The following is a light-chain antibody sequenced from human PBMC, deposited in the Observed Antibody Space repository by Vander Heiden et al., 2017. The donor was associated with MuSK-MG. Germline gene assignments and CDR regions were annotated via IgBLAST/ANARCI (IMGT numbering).Light chain of an antibody. CDR2: WAS. J-gene: IGKJ1*01. Sequence: DIVMTQSPDSLAVSLGERAPITCSSSQSVLYSSNNKNYLAWYQHKPGQPPKVLIYWASTRESGVPDRFSGSGSGTDFTLTISNLQAEDVAVYYCQQYYTTPWTFGQGTKVEIK. V-gene: IGKV4-1*01. CDR1: QSVLYSSNNKNY. CDR3: QQYYTTPWT.